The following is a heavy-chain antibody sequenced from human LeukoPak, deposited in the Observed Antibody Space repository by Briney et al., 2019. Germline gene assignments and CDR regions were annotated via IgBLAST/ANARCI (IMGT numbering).Heavy chain of an antibody. Sequence: ASVKVSCKASGYTFTSYGFTWVRQAPGQGLEWMGWISPYNENTNYTQRLQGRVTMTTDTSTSTAYMELTSLRSDDTAVYYCARDYIFGVALIGIWGQGTMVTVSS. CDR2: ISPYNENT. CDR3: ARDYIFGVALIGI. CDR1: GYTFTSYG. V-gene: IGHV1-18*01. D-gene: IGHD3-3*02. J-gene: IGHJ3*02.